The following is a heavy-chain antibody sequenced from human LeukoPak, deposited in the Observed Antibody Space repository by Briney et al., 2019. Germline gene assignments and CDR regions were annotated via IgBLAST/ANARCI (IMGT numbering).Heavy chain of an antibody. Sequence: ASVKVSCKTSGYTFTSYGINWVRQAPGQGLEWMGCISGINGNTNLAQKMQGRVTLTTDSSTRTGYMELRSLRSDDTAVYYCARGTVGGKDYFYMDVWGKGTTVTVSS. CDR3: ARGTVGGKDYFYMDV. J-gene: IGHJ6*03. CDR1: GYTFTSYG. D-gene: IGHD4-11*01. CDR2: ISGINGNT. V-gene: IGHV1-18*01.